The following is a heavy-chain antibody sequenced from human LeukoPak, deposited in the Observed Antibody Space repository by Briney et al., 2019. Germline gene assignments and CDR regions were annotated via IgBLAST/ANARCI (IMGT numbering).Heavy chain of an antibody. CDR3: AKVGEDTAMVVGYFDY. V-gene: IGHV3-23*01. Sequence: GGSLRLSCAASGFTFSSYAMSWVRQAPGKGLEGVSAISGSGGSTYYADSVKGRFTISRDNSKNTLYLQMNSLRAEDTAVYYCAKVGEDTAMVVGYFDYWGQGTLVTVSS. J-gene: IGHJ4*02. CDR2: ISGSGGST. D-gene: IGHD5-18*01. CDR1: GFTFSSYA.